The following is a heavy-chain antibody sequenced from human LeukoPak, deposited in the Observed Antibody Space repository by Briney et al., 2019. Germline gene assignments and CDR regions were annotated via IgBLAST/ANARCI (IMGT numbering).Heavy chain of an antibody. Sequence: ASVTVSFKSSGYTFTSYGISWVRQAPGQGLERMGLISAYNGNTNYAQKLQGRVTMTTDTSTSTAYMELRSLRSDDTAVYYCAREYYGDYGDWFDPWGQGTLVTVSS. CDR3: AREYYGDYGDWFDP. CDR2: ISAYNGNT. V-gene: IGHV1-18*01. D-gene: IGHD4-17*01. J-gene: IGHJ5*02. CDR1: GYTFTSYG.